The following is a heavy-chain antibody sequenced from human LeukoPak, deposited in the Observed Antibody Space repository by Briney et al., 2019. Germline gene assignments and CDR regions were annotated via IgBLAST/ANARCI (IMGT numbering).Heavy chain of an antibody. CDR2: IKQDGSEK. V-gene: IGHV3-7*03. D-gene: IGHD3-10*01. J-gene: IGHJ4*02. CDR1: GFTFSRYW. Sequence: GGSLRLSCAASGFTFSRYWMSGVRPAPGKGGEWVAKIKQDGSEKYYVDSVTGRFTITRDNSKNTLYLQMNSLRAEDTAVYYCAKGSDYYGSGGFDYWGQGTLVTVSS. CDR3: AKGSDYYGSGGFDY.